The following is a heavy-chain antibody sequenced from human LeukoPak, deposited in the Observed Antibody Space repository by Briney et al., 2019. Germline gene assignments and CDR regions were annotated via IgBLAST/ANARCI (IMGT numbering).Heavy chain of an antibody. J-gene: IGHJ4*02. CDR2: ISTSSSYI. CDR1: GFTFSSYA. Sequence: GGSLRLSCAASGFTFSSYAMSWVRQAPGKGLEWVSSISTSSSYIYYADSVKGRVTISRDNAKNSLYLQMNSLRAEDTAVYYCARHSDSDILTGPNDYWGQGTLVTVSS. V-gene: IGHV3-21*01. CDR3: ARHSDSDILTGPNDY. D-gene: IGHD3-9*01.